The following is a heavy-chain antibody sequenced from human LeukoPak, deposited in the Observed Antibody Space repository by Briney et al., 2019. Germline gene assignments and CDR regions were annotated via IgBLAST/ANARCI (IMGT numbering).Heavy chain of an antibody. D-gene: IGHD1-26*01. CDR2: IYYSGIT. V-gene: IGHV4-59*01. Sequence: SETLSLTCTVSGGSISSYYWSWIRQPPGKGLEWIGYIYYSGITNYNPSLKSRVTISIDTSKNHFSLQLSSVTAADTAVYHCAGGASDVGSSYYYYYYMDVWGKGTTVTISS. J-gene: IGHJ6*03. CDR3: AGGASDVGSSYYYYYYMDV. CDR1: GGSISSYY.